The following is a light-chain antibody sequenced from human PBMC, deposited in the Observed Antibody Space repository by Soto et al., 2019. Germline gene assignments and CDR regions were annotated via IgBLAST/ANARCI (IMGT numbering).Light chain of an antibody. V-gene: IGKV3-15*01. CDR1: QSISTE. CDR3: QQGHNWPLT. Sequence: EIVMTQSPATLSVSPGERATLSCRASQSISTELAWYQQKPGQPPRLLIYSASTRATGVPARCTGSGSGSEFTRTISGLQSEDFAVYYCQQGHNWPLTFGQGTRLEI. J-gene: IGKJ2*01. CDR2: SAS.